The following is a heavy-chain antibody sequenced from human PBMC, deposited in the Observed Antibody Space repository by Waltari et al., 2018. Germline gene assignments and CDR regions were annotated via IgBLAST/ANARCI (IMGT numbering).Heavy chain of an antibody. J-gene: IGHJ4*02. CDR2: IRSSTTYI. V-gene: IGHV3-21*01. CDR3: VSGGWGFYFDY. CDR1: GFSFSSYS. Sequence: EVQLVESGGGLVKPGGSLRLSCGASGFSFSSYSMNWVRQAPGKGLGWVSSIRSSTTYIHYADSVKGRFTISRDNAKNSLYLQMNSLRVEDTAVYYCVSGGWGFYFDYWGQGTVVTVSS. D-gene: IGHD7-27*01.